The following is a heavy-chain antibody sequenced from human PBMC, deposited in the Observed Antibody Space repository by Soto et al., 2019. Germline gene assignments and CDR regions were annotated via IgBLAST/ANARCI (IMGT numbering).Heavy chain of an antibody. Sequence: EVQLVESGGGLVQPGGSLRLSCAASGFTFSNYWMSWDRQAPGKGLEWVANIKQDGSEKYYVDSVKGRFTISRDNAKNSLYLQMNSLRAEDTAVYYCARDDSGSSYFSDYYGMDVWGQGTTVSVSS. CDR2: IKQDGSEK. CDR3: ARDDSGSSYFSDYYGMDV. J-gene: IGHJ6*02. V-gene: IGHV3-7*03. D-gene: IGHD1-26*01. CDR1: GFTFSNYW.